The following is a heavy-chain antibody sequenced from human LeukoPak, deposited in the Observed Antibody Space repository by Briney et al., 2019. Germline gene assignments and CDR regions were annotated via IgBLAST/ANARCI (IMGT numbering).Heavy chain of an antibody. V-gene: IGHV3-33*06. J-gene: IGHJ4*02. CDR3: AKDHEQWLGQDYFDY. CDR1: GFTFSSYG. D-gene: IGHD6-19*01. CDR2: IWYDGSNK. Sequence: RSLRLSCAASGFTFSSYGMHWVRQAPGKGLEWVAVIWYDGSNKYYADSVKGRFTISRDNSKNTLYLQMNSLRAEDTAVYYCAKDHEQWLGQDYFDYWGQGTLVTVSS.